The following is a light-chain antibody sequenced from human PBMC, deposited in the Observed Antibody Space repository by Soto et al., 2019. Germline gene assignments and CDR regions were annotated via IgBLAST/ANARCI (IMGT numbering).Light chain of an antibody. CDR1: QSLLHSNGYNY. Sequence: DLVMTQSPLSLPVTPGEPASTSCRSSQSLLHSNGYNYLDWYLQKPGQSPQLLIYLGSNRASGVPARFSGSGSGTDFTLKISRVEAEDVGVYYCMQALQTPLTFGGGTKVEIK. CDR3: MQALQTPLT. J-gene: IGKJ4*01. V-gene: IGKV2-28*01. CDR2: LGS.